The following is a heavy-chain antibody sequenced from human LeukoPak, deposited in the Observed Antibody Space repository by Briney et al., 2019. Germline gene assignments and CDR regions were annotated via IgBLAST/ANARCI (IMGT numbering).Heavy chain of an antibody. Sequence: SETLSLTCTVSGGSISSSSYYWGWIRQPPGKGLEWIGSIYYSGSTYYNPSLKSRVTISVDTSKNQFSLKLSSVTAADTAVYYCARFRIAAAGTVTWFDPWGQGTLVTVSS. D-gene: IGHD6-13*01. CDR3: ARFRIAAAGTVTWFDP. CDR1: GGSISSSSYY. CDR2: IYYSGST. V-gene: IGHV4-39*01. J-gene: IGHJ5*02.